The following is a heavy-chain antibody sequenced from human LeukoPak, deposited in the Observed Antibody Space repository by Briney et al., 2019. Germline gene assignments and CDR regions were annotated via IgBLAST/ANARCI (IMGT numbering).Heavy chain of an antibody. V-gene: IGHV3-21*01. CDR2: ISSSSSYI. CDR3: ARDQKGIAVAALDY. Sequence: GGSLRLSCAASGFTFSSYSMNWVRQAPGKGLEWVSSISSSSSYIYYADSVKGRFTISRDNAKNSLYLQMNSLRAEDTAVYYCARDQKGIAVAALDYWGQGTLVTVSS. J-gene: IGHJ4*02. CDR1: GFTFSSYS. D-gene: IGHD6-19*01.